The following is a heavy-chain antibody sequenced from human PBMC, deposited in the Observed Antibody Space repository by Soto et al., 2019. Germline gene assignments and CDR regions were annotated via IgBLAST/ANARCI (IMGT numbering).Heavy chain of an antibody. Sequence: QVQLQESGPGLVKPSETLSLTCTVSGGSISSYYWSWIRQPPGKGLEWIGYIYYGGSTNYNPSLKSRVTISVDTSNNQFSLKLSSVTAADTAVYYCARLIRSGVYCSSTSCYGVYYYYYMDVWGKGTTVTVSS. J-gene: IGHJ6*03. D-gene: IGHD2-2*01. CDR2: IYYGGST. V-gene: IGHV4-59*01. CDR1: GGSISSYY. CDR3: ARLIRSGVYCSSTSCYGVYYYYYMDV.